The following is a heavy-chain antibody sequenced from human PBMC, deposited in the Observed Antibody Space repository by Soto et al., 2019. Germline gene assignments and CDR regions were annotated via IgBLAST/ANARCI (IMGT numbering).Heavy chain of an antibody. V-gene: IGHV3-74*01. CDR3: TRGPRPISTGTGDY. CDR1: GFIFKMYW. Sequence: EVQLLESGGGLVPPGGSVRLSCAASGFIFKMYWMHWVRQSPGKGLVWISRIYNDGTYSDYADSVRGRFTISRDNVNDTLYLQMNTLRAEAAGLYYCTRGPRPISTGTGDYWGQGTQVTVSS. CDR2: IYNDGTYS. J-gene: IGHJ4*02. D-gene: IGHD3-10*01.